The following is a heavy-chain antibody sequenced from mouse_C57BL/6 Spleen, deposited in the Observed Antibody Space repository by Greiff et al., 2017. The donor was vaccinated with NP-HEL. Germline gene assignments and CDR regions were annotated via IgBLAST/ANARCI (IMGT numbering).Heavy chain of an antibody. Sequence: EVQLQQSGTVLARPGASVKMSCKTSGYTFTSYWMHWVKQRPGQGLEWIGAIYPGNSDTSYNQKFKGKAKLTAVTSASTAYMELSSLTTEDSAVYYCTRGGPPYCYGSSSVYFDYWGQGTTLTVSS. J-gene: IGHJ2*01. CDR3: TRGGPPYCYGSSSVYFDY. D-gene: IGHD1-1*01. V-gene: IGHV1-5*01. CDR1: GYTFTSYW. CDR2: IYPGNSDT.